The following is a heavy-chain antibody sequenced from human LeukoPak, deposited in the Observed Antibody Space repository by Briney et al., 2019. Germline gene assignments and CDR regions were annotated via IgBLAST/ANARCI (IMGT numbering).Heavy chain of an antibody. CDR3: ARDPTEGLEELLSPPDY. CDR1: GFTFDDYG. D-gene: IGHD3-10*01. V-gene: IGHV3-20*04. J-gene: IGHJ4*02. Sequence: GGSLRLSCAASGFTFDDYGMSWVRQGPGKGLEWVSGINWNGGSIGYADSVKGRFTISRDNAKNSLYLQMNSLRAEDTALYYCARDPTEGLEELLSPPDYWGQGTLVTVSS. CDR2: INWNGGSI.